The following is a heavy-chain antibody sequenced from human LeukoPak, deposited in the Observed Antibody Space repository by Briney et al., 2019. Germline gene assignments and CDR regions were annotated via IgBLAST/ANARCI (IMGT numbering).Heavy chain of an antibody. Sequence: PSETLSLTCTVSGGSISSYYWGWIRQPPGKGLEWIGNIHYSGSTYYNPSLKSRVTISADTSNKQFSLRLSSVTAADTAVYYCARDTPLGSYWGGSDYWGQGTLVTVS. V-gene: IGHV4-39*07. CDR2: IHYSGST. CDR1: GGSISSYY. CDR3: ARDTPLGSYWGGSDY. D-gene: IGHD1-26*01. J-gene: IGHJ4*02.